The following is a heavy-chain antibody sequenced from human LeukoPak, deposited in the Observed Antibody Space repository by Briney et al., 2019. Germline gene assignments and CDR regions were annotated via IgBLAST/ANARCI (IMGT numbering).Heavy chain of an antibody. J-gene: IGHJ4*02. D-gene: IGHD2-15*01. CDR3: ARVCSGGSCYSDYFDY. CDR1: GYTFTIYG. CDR2: ISAYNGNT. Sequence: AAVTVSFKASGYTFTIYGISWVRQAPGQGLEWMGWISAYNGNTNYAQKLQGRVTMTTDTSTSTAYMELRSLRSDDTAVYYCARVCSGGSCYSDYFDYWGQGTLVTVSS. V-gene: IGHV1-18*01.